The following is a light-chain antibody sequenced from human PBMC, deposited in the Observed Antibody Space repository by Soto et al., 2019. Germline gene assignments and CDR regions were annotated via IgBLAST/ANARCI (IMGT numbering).Light chain of an antibody. J-gene: IGLJ1*01. V-gene: IGLV2-8*01. CDR2: GVN. Sequence: QSALTQPPSASGSPGQSVTISCTGTSSDVGAYDYVSWHQQHPGKAPKVIIYGVNKRPSGVPDRFSGSKSGNMASLTVSGLQAEDEADYYCSSYAGTNNYVFGIGTKLTVL. CDR1: SSDVGAYDY. CDR3: SSYAGTNNYV.